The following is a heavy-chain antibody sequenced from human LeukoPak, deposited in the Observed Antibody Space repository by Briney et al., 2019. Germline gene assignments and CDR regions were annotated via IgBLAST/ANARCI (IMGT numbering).Heavy chain of an antibody. CDR3: ARYNYDFWSGYSKWFDP. CDR2: IYYSGST. D-gene: IGHD3-3*01. Sequence: SETLSLTCTVSGGSISSSYWSWIRQPPGKGLEWIGYIYYSGSTNYNPSLKSRVTISVDTSKNQFSLKLSSVTAADTAVYYCARYNYDFWSGYSKWFDPWGQGTLVTFSS. J-gene: IGHJ5*02. V-gene: IGHV4-59*01. CDR1: GGSISSSY.